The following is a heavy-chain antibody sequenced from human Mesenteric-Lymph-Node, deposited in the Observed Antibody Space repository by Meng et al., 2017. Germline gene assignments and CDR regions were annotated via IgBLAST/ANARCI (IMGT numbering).Heavy chain of an antibody. V-gene: IGHV6-1*01. Sequence: VHLQESGPGLGQPWQTLSRTCAISGDRVSSNSAAWNWIRQSPSRGLEWLGRTYYRSKWSSDYAVSVRSRITINADTSKNEFSLQLNSVTPEDTAVYYCARKAVAVGTFDYWGQGTLVTVSS. CDR3: ARKAVAVGTFDY. J-gene: IGHJ4*02. CDR1: GDRVSSNSAA. CDR2: TYYRSKWSS. D-gene: IGHD6-19*01.